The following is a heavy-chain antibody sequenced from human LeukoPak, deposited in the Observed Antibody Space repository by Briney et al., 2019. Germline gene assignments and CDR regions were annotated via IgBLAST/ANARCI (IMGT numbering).Heavy chain of an antibody. CDR1: GYTFTSYG. Sequence: GASVKVSCKASGYTFTSYGISWVRQAPGQGLDWMGWISAYNGNTNYAQKLQGRVTMTTDTSTSTAYMELRSLRSDDTAVYYCARDVYCSGGSCYPTGVDYWGQGTLVTVSS. CDR2: ISAYNGNT. V-gene: IGHV1-18*01. J-gene: IGHJ4*02. CDR3: ARDVYCSGGSCYPTGVDY. D-gene: IGHD2-15*01.